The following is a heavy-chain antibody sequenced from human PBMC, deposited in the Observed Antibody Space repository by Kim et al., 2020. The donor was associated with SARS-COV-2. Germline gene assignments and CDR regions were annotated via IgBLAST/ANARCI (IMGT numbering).Heavy chain of an antibody. CDR3: ARRGYSGYDWVDWYFDL. Sequence: SDTLSLTCTVSGGSISSSSYYWGWIRQPPGKGLEWIGSIYYSGSTYYNPSLKSRVTISVDTSKNQFSLKLSSVTAADTAVYYCARRGYSGYDWVDWYFDLWGRGTLVTVSS. J-gene: IGHJ2*01. D-gene: IGHD5-12*01. CDR2: IYYSGST. CDR1: GGSISSSSYY. V-gene: IGHV4-39*01.